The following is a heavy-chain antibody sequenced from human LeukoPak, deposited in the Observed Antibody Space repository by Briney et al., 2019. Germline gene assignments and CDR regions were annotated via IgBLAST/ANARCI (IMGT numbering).Heavy chain of an antibody. CDR2: IGTAGDT. Sequence: GGSLRLSCAASGFTFSSYDMHWVRQAPGKGLEWVSAIGTAGDTYYPGSVTGRFTISRENAKNSLYLQMNSLRAGDTAVYYCARGIYYDSSGRDRYGMDVWGQGTTVTVSS. D-gene: IGHD3-22*01. CDR3: ARGIYYDSSGRDRYGMDV. CDR1: GFTFSSYD. J-gene: IGHJ6*02. V-gene: IGHV3-13*04.